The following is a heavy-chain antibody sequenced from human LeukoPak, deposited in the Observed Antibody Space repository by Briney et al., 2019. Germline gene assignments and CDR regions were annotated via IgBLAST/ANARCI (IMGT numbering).Heavy chain of an antibody. CDR1: GYTFTGYY. V-gene: IGHV1-2*02. CDR3: ARARGRQLGSYYTGRNWFDP. J-gene: IGHJ5*02. D-gene: IGHD1-26*01. Sequence: GASVKVSCKASGYTFTGYYMHWVRQAPGQGLEWMGWINPNSGGTNYAQKFQGRVTMTRDTSISTAYMELSRLRSDDTAVCYCARARGRQLGSYYTGRNWFDPWGQGTLVTVSS. CDR2: INPNSGGT.